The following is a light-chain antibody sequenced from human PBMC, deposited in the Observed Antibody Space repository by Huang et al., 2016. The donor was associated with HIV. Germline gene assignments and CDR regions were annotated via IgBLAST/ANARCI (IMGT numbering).Light chain of an antibody. J-gene: IGKJ1*01. CDR3: QQYNNWPPWT. V-gene: IGKV3-15*01. CDR1: QSVNNK. Sequence: EVVMTQSPVTLSVSPGERATLSCRASQSVNNKLAWFQQKPGQAPRLLIRDASIRATGSPDRCSGSGSGTEFTLTISSLQSEDFAVYYCQQYNNWPPWTFGQGTKVEIK. CDR2: DAS.